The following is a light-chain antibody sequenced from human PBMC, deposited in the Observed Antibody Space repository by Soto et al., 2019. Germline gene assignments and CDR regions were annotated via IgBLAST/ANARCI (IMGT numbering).Light chain of an antibody. V-gene: IGLV1-44*01. J-gene: IGLJ1*01. Sequence: QLVLTQPPSASGTPGQRVTISCSGSSSNIGSNTVNWYQHLPGTAPKLLIYNNNQRPSGVPDRFSGSKSGTSASLAISGLQSEDEADYYCAAWDDSLDGYVFGTGTKLTVL. CDR1: SSNIGSNT. CDR3: AAWDDSLDGYV. CDR2: NNN.